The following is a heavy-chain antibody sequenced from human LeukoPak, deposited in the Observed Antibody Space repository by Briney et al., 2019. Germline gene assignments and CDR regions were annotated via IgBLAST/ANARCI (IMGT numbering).Heavy chain of an antibody. D-gene: IGHD1-26*01. V-gene: IGHV3-23*01. CDR3: AKAGSVLGATDWFDP. CDR1: GFTFNNYA. CDR2: ISVSGGTT. J-gene: IGHJ5*02. Sequence: GASLGLSCAPSGFTFNNYAMNWVRQPPGKGLEWVSRISVSGGTTYYADSVKGRFTISRDNSKHTLYLQMNSLRVQDTAVYYCAKAGSVLGATDWFDPWGQGTLVTVSS.